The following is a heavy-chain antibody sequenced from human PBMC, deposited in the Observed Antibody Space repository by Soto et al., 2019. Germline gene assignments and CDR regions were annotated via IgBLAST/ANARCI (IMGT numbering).Heavy chain of an antibody. CDR1: SVSLTSGNW. Sequence: SETLSLTCAVSSVSLTSGNWWTWVRQSPQRGLEYIGEIFHDGTANYYPSFERRVAMSVDTSRSQFSLKLTSVTAADTAVYFCARLFYDTRLNYMYFDFWGPGTLVTVSS. CDR3: ARLFYDTRLNYMYFDF. V-gene: IGHV4-4*02. J-gene: IGHJ4*02. CDR2: IFHDGTA. D-gene: IGHD3-10*01.